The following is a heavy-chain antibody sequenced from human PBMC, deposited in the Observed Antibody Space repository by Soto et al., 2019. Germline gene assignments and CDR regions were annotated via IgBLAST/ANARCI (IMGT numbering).Heavy chain of an antibody. J-gene: IGHJ4*02. CDR3: ARAVTQYFDS. Sequence: EVQLLESGGGLVQPRGSLRLSCAASGFSFNFYVMTWVRQAPGKGLEWVSGMSGSGGHKYYADSVKGRFTVSRDNSNSTLFLQMNSLRAEDTAVYYCARAVTQYFDSWGQGTLVTVSS. CDR1: GFSFNFYV. CDR2: MSGSGGHK. V-gene: IGHV3-23*01.